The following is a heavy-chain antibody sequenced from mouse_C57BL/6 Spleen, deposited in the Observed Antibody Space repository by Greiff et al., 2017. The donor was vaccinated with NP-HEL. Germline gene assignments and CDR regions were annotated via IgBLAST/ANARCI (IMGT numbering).Heavy chain of an antibody. CDR3: ARSDGYSFAY. CDR1: GYTFTSYW. V-gene: IGHV1-64*01. CDR2: IHPNSGST. D-gene: IGHD2-3*01. J-gene: IGHJ3*01. Sequence: QVQLQQPGAELVKPGASVKLSCKASGYTFTSYWMHWVKQRPGQGLEWIGMIHPNSGSTNYNEKFKSKVTLTVDKSSSTAYMQLSSLTSEDSAVSYCARSDGYSFAYWGQGTLVTVSA.